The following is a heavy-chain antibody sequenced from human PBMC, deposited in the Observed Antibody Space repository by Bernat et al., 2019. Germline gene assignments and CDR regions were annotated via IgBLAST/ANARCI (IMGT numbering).Heavy chain of an antibody. Sequence: QLQLQESGPGLVKPSETLSLTCTVSGGSISSSSYYWGWIRQPPGKGLEWIGSIYYSGSTYYNPSLKSRVTISVDTSKNQFSLKLSSVTAADTAVYYCARLGSSSWALRGGFDPWGQGTLVTVSS. J-gene: IGHJ5*02. CDR2: IYYSGST. CDR1: GGSISSSSYY. CDR3: ARLGSSSWALRGGFDP. V-gene: IGHV4-39*01. D-gene: IGHD6-13*01.